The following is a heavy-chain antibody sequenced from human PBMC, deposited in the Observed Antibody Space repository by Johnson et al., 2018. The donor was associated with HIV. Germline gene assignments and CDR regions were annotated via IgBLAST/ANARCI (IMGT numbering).Heavy chain of an antibody. D-gene: IGHD3-3*01. J-gene: IGHJ3*02. V-gene: IGHV3-30*03. CDR2: ISYNASNQ. CDR1: GFTVSAYY. Sequence: QVQLVESGGGLIRPGGSLRLSCAASGFTVSAYYMSWVRQAPGKGLEWVAVISYNASNQYYTDSVKGRFTISRNNSNNTMYLQMKSLRAEDTAMYFCARDYTPYYDFWSGNGGVFDIWGQGTMVTVSS. CDR3: ARDYTPYYDFWSGNGGVFDI.